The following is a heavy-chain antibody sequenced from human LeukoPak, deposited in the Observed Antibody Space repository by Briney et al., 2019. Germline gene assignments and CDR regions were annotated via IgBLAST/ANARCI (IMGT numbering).Heavy chain of an antibody. J-gene: IGHJ4*02. D-gene: IGHD3-22*01. CDR1: GGSISSGGYY. V-gene: IGHV4-31*03. CDR2: IYYSGST. CDR3: ASGLGGYYDSSGIRLDY. Sequence: SQTLSLTCTVSGGSISSGGYYWSWIRQHPGKGLEWIGYIYYSGSTYYNPSLKSRVTISADTSKNQFSLKLSSVTAADTAVYYCASGLGGYYDSSGIRLDYWGQGTLVTVSS.